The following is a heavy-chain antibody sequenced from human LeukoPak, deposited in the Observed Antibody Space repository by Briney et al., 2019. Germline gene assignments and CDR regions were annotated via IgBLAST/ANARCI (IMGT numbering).Heavy chain of an antibody. CDR1: SGSISTSNYY. J-gene: IGHJ6*03. Sequence: SETLSLTCTVSSGSISTSNYYWGWVRQPPGKALEWIGNIFYSGSTNYNPSLKSRVTISVDTSKNQFSLKLSSVTAADTAVYYCASKGDSSSWYPGYMDVWGKGTTVTVSS. CDR2: IFYSGST. D-gene: IGHD6-13*01. CDR3: ASKGDSSSWYPGYMDV. V-gene: IGHV4-61*05.